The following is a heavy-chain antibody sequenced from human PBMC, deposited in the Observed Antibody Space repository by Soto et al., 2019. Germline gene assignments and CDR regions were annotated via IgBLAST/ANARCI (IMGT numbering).Heavy chain of an antibody. CDR3: ARDGDSYGSEPLYGMDV. Sequence: SETLSLTCTVSGGSISSYYWSWIRQPPGKGLEWIGYIYYSGSTNYNPSLKSRVTISVDTSKNQFSLKLSSVTAADTAVYYCARDGDSYGSEPLYGMDVWGQGTTVTVSS. CDR1: GGSISSYY. CDR2: IYYSGST. D-gene: IGHD5-18*01. J-gene: IGHJ6*02. V-gene: IGHV4-59*01.